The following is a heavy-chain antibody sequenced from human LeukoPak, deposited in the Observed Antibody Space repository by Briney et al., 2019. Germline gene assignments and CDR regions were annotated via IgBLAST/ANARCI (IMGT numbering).Heavy chain of an antibody. Sequence: SSATLSLTCTVAGGSITSYYCSWIRQPAGKGLEWIGRIYTSGSTNYNPSLKGRVTMSVDTSKNQFSLKLSSVTAADTAVYYCARDPPLVVSYYYGMDVWGQGTTVTVSS. CDR1: GGSITSYY. CDR2: IYTSGST. V-gene: IGHV4-4*07. D-gene: IGHD2-2*01. CDR3: ARDPPLVVSYYYGMDV. J-gene: IGHJ6*02.